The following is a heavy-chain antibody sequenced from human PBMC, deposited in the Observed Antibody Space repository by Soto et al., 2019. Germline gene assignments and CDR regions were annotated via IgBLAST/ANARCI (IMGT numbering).Heavy chain of an antibody. J-gene: IGHJ6*02. CDR1: GFTFTNYW. CDR3: ARRTVAGNGRYYYYGMDV. Sequence: GESLKISCRGSGFTFTNYWIAWLRQMPGKGLEWMGIIYPGDSETSYSPSFQGQVIISADKSINTAYLQWSSLKASDTAMYYCARRTVAGNGRYYYYGMDVWGQGTTVTVSS. D-gene: IGHD6-19*01. V-gene: IGHV5-51*01. CDR2: IYPGDSET.